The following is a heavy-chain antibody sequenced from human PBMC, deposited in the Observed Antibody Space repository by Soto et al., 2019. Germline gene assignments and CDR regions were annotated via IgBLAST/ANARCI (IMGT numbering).Heavy chain of an antibody. CDR2: ISGSGGST. Sequence: GGSLRLSCAASGFSFSTYAMSWVRQAPGKGLEWVSGISGSGGSTYYADSVRGRFTISRDNSKNTLFLQMNSLRAEDTAVYYCAKDWSGSSGWMGRFDYWGQGTLVTVSS. CDR3: AKDWSGSSGWMGRFDY. J-gene: IGHJ4*02. CDR1: GFSFSTYA. D-gene: IGHD6-19*01. V-gene: IGHV3-23*01.